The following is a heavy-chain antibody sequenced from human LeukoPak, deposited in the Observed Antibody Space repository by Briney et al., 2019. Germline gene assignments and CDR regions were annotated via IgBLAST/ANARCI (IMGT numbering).Heavy chain of an antibody. D-gene: IGHD3-22*01. Sequence: SETLSLTCTVSGGSISSYYWSWIRLPPGKGLEWIGYIYYSGSTNYNPSLKSRVTISVDTSKNQFSLKLSSVTAADTAVYYCARVYYDSSRYIDYWGQGTLVTVSS. V-gene: IGHV4-59*01. CDR1: GGSISSYY. J-gene: IGHJ4*02. CDR3: ARVYYDSSRYIDY. CDR2: IYYSGST.